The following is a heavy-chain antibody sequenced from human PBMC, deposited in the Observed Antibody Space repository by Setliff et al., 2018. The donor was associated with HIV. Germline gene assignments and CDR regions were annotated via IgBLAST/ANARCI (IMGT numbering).Heavy chain of an antibody. D-gene: IGHD6-19*01. V-gene: IGHV4-4*08. J-gene: IGHJ3*02. Sequence: SETLSLTCTVSRGSINNDYWSWIRQSPGKGLEWIGYVQNRGTTNYTSSLKSRVTISVDTSRNQFSLKLTSVTAADTAVYYCARDRHIAVSGDDAFDIWGQGTLGTVS. CDR1: RGSINNDY. CDR3: ARDRHIAVSGDDAFDI. CDR2: VQNRGTT.